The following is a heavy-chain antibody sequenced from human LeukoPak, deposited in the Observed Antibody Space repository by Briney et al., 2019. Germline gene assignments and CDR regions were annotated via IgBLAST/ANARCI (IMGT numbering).Heavy chain of an antibody. Sequence: KPGGSLRLSCAASGFTFSDYYMSWIRQAPGKGLEWVSYISSSGSIIYYADSVKGRFTISRDNAKNSLYLQMNSLRAEGTAVYYCARDGDGSGYYMGMYNWFDPWGQGTLVTVSS. J-gene: IGHJ5*02. V-gene: IGHV3-11*01. CDR3: ARDGDGSGYYMGMYNWFDP. CDR2: ISSSGSII. D-gene: IGHD3-3*01. CDR1: GFTFSDYY.